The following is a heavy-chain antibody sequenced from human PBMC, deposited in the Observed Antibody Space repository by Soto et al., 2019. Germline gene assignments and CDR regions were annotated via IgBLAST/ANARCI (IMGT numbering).Heavy chain of an antibody. CDR2: ISSDGSKT. V-gene: IGHV3-30*18. D-gene: IGHD3-22*01. J-gene: IGHJ5*02. CDR1: GFTLRSYG. Sequence: GGSLRLSCVASGFTLRSYGMHWVRQAPGRGLECIAVISSDGSKTFYADSVKGRFTISRDTSMNTLYLQMSSLRVEDTAVYYCAKAPRLDSYERSGFYSWFDPWGHGTLVTVSS. CDR3: AKAPRLDSYERSGFYSWFDP.